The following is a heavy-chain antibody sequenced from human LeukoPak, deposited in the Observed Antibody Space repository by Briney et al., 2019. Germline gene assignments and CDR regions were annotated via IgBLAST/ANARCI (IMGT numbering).Heavy chain of an antibody. D-gene: IGHD6-19*01. CDR3: ARVAAYSSGWVY. CDR2: ISAYNGNT. CDR1: GYTFTSYG. V-gene: IGHV1-18*01. J-gene: IGHJ4*02. Sequence: ASVKVSCKASGYTFTSYGISWVRQAPGQGLEWVGWISAYNGNTNYAQKLQGRVTMTTDTSTSTTYMELRSMRSDDTAVYYCARVAAYSSGWVYWGQGTLVTVSS.